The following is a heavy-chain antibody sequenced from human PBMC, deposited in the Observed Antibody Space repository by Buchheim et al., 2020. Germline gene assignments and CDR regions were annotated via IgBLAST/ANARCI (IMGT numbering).Heavy chain of an antibody. CDR2: INHSGST. CDR1: GGSFSGYY. D-gene: IGHD3-3*01. Sequence: QEQLQQWGAGLLKPSETLSLTCAVYGGSFSGYYWSWIRQPPGKGLEWIGEINHSGSTNYNPSLKSRVTISVDTSKNQFSLKLSSVTAADTAVYYCARISLRFLVRMDVWGQGTT. V-gene: IGHV4-34*01. J-gene: IGHJ6*02. CDR3: ARISLRFLVRMDV.